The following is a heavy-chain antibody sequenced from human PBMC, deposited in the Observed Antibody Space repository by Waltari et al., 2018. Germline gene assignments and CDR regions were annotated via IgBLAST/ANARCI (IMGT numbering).Heavy chain of an antibody. CDR3: ARALSYTDTILEWPPRAFDI. Sequence: QVQLVQSGAEVKKPGSSVKVSCQASGGTFSSYAISWVRQAPGRGLEWMGGISPIFGTANYAQKFQGRVTITADKSTSTAYMELSSLRSEDTAVYYCARALSYTDTILEWPPRAFDIWGQGTMVTVSS. D-gene: IGHD3-3*01. J-gene: IGHJ3*02. CDR2: ISPIFGTA. CDR1: GGTFSSYA. V-gene: IGHV1-69*14.